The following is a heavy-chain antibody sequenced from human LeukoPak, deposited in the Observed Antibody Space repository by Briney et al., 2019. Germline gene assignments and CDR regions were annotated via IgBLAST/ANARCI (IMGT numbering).Heavy chain of an antibody. J-gene: IGHJ4*02. D-gene: IGHD3-3*01. CDR2: ITYSRRT. V-gene: IGHV4-59*01. CDR1: GGSISSYY. Sequence: SETLSLTCTVSGGSISSYYCTWIRQRPRKGLERIGYITYSRRTDYNRSLKSRVTISVDTSRNQFSLKLSSVTAADTAVYYCAKWGYYFDSRAHVVPTDDSWGKGTLVTVS. CDR3: AKWGYYFDSRAHVVPTDDS.